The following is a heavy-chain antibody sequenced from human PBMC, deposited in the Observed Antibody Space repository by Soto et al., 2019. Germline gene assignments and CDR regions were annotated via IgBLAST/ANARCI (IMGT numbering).Heavy chain of an antibody. D-gene: IGHD6-13*01. CDR1: GGSVSSTYW. CDR2: IYHSGSA. CDR3: ARYNAASGTYYFDY. J-gene: IGHJ4*02. Sequence: SETLSLTCAVSGGSVSSTYWWSWVRQPPGKGLEWIGEIYHSGSANYNPSLKSRVTISVDNSKNQFSLNLNSVTAADTAVYYCARYNAASGTYYFDYWGQGTLVTSPQ. V-gene: IGHV4-4*02.